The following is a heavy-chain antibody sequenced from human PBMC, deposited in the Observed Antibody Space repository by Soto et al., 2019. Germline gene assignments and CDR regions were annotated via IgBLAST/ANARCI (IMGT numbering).Heavy chain of an antibody. Sequence: PSETLSLTCAVYGGSFSGYYWSWIRQPPGKGLEWIGEINHSGSTNYNPSLKSRVTISVDTSKNQFSLKLSSVTAADTAVYYCARGPSDGGNSEGAPWGQGTTVTVSS. D-gene: IGHD2-21*02. V-gene: IGHV4-34*01. CDR2: INHSGST. J-gene: IGHJ6*02. CDR3: ARGPSDGGNSEGAP. CDR1: GGSFSGYY.